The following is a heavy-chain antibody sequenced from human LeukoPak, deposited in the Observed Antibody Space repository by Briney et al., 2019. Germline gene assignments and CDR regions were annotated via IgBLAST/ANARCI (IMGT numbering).Heavy chain of an antibody. CDR3: AKPYPAVAGAILHFDY. CDR2: ISSSSSYI. Sequence: PGGSLRLSCAASGFTFSSYSMNWVRQAPGKGLEWVSSISSSSSYIYYADSVKGRFTISRDNSKNTLYLQMNSLRAEDTAVYYCAKPYPAVAGAILHFDYWGQGTLVTVSS. CDR1: GFTFSSYS. D-gene: IGHD6-19*01. J-gene: IGHJ4*02. V-gene: IGHV3-21*01.